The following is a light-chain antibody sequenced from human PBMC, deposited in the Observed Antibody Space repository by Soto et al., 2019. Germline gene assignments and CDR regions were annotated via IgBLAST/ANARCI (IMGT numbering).Light chain of an antibody. V-gene: IGKV3-15*01. CDR2: GAS. CDR3: QQYDKRPPWA. Sequence: EIVVTQSPTTLSVSPGERATLSCRASQSVGTSLAWYQQRPGQAPRLLIYGASTRAAGIPARFSGSGSGTEFTLTISSLQSEDFVVYYCQQYDKRPPWAFGQGTKVEIK. J-gene: IGKJ1*01. CDR1: QSVGTS.